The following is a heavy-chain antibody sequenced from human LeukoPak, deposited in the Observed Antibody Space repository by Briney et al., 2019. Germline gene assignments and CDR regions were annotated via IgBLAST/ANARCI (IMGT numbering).Heavy chain of an antibody. V-gene: IGHV3-74*01. Sequence: GGSLRLSCAASGFTFSGYWMHWVRQVPGKGLMWVSHINTDGSSTTYADSVRGRFTISRDNAKNTLYLQMNSLRAEDTAVYYCVKPIMTTSYFDYWGQGTLVTVSS. CDR3: VKPIMTTSYFDY. CDR1: GFTFSGYW. D-gene: IGHD4-11*01. CDR2: INTDGSST. J-gene: IGHJ4*02.